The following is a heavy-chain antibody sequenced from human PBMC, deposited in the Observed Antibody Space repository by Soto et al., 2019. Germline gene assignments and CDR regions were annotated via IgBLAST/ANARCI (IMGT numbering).Heavy chain of an antibody. CDR3: SKFKYSTSVRYLQH. V-gene: IGHV5-10-1*01. D-gene: IGHD6-6*01. Sequence: PGESLKISCKGSGYSFASYWISWVGQVPGKGLEWMGRIDPSDSYTNYSPSFQGHVTISADKSSSTAYLQWSSLKASDTAIYYCSKFKYSTSVRYLQHWGQGTPVTFSS. J-gene: IGHJ1*01. CDR1: GYSFASYW. CDR2: IDPSDSYT.